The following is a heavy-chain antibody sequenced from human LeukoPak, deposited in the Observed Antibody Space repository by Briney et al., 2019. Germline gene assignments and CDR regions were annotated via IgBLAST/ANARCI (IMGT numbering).Heavy chain of an antibody. CDR2: IYYSGST. CDR1: GGSISSGGYY. V-gene: IGHV4-31*03. Sequence: SETLSLTCTVSGGSISSGGYYWSWIRQHPGKGLEWIGYIYYSGSTYYNPSLKSRVTISVDTSKNQFSLKLSSVTAADTAVYYCASGMVRGAPTPGFDPWGQGTLVTVSS. D-gene: IGHD3-10*01. J-gene: IGHJ5*02. CDR3: ASGMVRGAPTPGFDP.